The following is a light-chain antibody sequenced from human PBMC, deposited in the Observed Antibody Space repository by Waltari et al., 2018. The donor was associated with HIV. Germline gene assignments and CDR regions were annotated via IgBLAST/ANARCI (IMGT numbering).Light chain of an antibody. V-gene: IGKV6D-21*02. CDR3: QQSNGFPIT. CDR1: QSIGSS. CDR2: YAS. Sequence: EIVLTQSPDFQSVTPTEKVTITCRASQSIGSSLHWYQQKPDQSPKLLIKYASQSISGVPSRFSGSGSGTDFTLTINTLEPEDAAAYYCQQSNGFPITFGQGTRLEIK. J-gene: IGKJ5*01.